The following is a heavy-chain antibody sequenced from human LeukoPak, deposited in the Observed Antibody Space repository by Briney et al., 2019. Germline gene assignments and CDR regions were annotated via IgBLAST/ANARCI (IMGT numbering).Heavy chain of an antibody. CDR1: GFTFSSYS. V-gene: IGHV3-21*01. CDR2: ISSSSSYI. CDR3: ARAGRGYSSPSLDY. D-gene: IGHD6-13*01. J-gene: IGHJ4*02. Sequence: GGSLRLSCAASGFTFSSYSMNWVRQAPGKGLEWVSSISSSSSYIYYADSVKGRLTISRDNAKNSLYLQMNSLRAEDTAVYYCARAGRGYSSPSLDYWGQGTLVTVSS.